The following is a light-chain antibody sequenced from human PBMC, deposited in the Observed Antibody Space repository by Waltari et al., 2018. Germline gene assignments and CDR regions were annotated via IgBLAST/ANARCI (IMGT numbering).Light chain of an antibody. CDR1: SSDVGGYNT. V-gene: IGLV2-8*01. CDR2: EVS. Sequence: QSALTQPPSASGSPGQSVTISCTGTSSDVGGYNTVPWNQQHPGKAPKLIIHEVSKRPSGVPDRFSGSKSGNTASLTVSGLQAEDEADYYCSSYAGSSNHVFATGTKVTVL. CDR3: SSYAGSSNHV. J-gene: IGLJ1*01.